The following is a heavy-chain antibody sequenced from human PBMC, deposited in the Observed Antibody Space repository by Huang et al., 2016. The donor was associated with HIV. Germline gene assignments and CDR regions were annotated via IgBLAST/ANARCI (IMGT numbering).Heavy chain of an antibody. J-gene: IGHJ6*03. CDR1: GGSFSGYY. V-gene: IGHV4-34*01. Sequence: QVQLQQWGAGLLRPSETLSITCAVYGGSFSGYYGTWIRQPPGKGLEWIGEINHSESTNYNASLKGRVTISVDTSRNQFSLTLTSVTAADTAVYYCARGQGGYYYYYMDVWGKGTTVTVSS. CDR3: ARGQGGYYYYYMDV. CDR2: INHSEST.